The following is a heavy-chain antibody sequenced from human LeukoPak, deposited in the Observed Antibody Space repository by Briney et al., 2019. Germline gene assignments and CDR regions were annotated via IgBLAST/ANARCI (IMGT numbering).Heavy chain of an antibody. CDR1: GFTFDDYA. CDR3: ARDRDIVGATDLDY. CDR2: ISWNSGSI. D-gene: IGHD1-26*01. V-gene: IGHV3-9*01. Sequence: SLRLSCAASGFTFDDYAMHWVRQAPGKGLEWVSGISWNSGSIGYADSVKGRFTISRDNAKNSLYLQMNSLRAEDTAVYYCARDRDIVGATDLDYWGQGTLVTVSS. J-gene: IGHJ4*02.